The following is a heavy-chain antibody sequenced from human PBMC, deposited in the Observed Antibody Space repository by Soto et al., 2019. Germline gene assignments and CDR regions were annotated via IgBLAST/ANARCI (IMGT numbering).Heavy chain of an antibody. CDR3: AKGYVWGSYRPSMDV. CDR1: GVSSCEYY. D-gene: IGHD3-16*02. Sequence: LRVACRAGGVSSCEYYMSWIRKDPGKGLEWVSYISSSGTTIYYADSVKGRFTISRDNARHSLFLQMNSLRAEDTAVYYCAKGYVWGSYRPSMDVWGHGTTVTVSS. J-gene: IGHJ6*02. CDR2: ISSSGTTI. V-gene: IGHV3-11*01.